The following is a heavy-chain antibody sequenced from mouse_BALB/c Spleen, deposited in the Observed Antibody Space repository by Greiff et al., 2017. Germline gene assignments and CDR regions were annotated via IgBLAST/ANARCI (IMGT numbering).Heavy chain of an antibody. CDR2: ISYSGST. V-gene: IGHV3-2*02. CDR1: GYSITSDYA. D-gene: IGHD2-3*01. Sequence: VQLKESGPGLVKPSQSLSLTCTVTGYSITSDYAWNWIRQFPGNKLEWMGYISYSGSTSYNPSLKSRISITRDTSKNQFFLQLNSVTTEDTATYYCARGGWLLDYFDYWGQGTTLTVSS. CDR3: ARGGWLLDYFDY. J-gene: IGHJ2*01.